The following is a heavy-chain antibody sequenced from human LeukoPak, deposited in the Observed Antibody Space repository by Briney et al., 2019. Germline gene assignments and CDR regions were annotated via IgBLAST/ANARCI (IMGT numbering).Heavy chain of an antibody. CDR3: ARGGNYGDYEPLPFDY. CDR1: GYTFTSYG. Sequence: ASVKVSCKASGYTFTSYGISWVRQAPGQGLEWMGWISAYNGNTNYAQKLQGRVTMTTDTSTSTAYMELRSLRSDDTAVYYCARGGNYGDYEPLPFDYWGQGTLVTVSS. CDR2: ISAYNGNT. D-gene: IGHD4-17*01. J-gene: IGHJ4*02. V-gene: IGHV1-18*01.